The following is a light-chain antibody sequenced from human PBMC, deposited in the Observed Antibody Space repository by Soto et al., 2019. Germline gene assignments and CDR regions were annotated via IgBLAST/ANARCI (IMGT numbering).Light chain of an antibody. V-gene: IGKV3-11*01. CDR2: DAS. Sequence: EIVLTQSPATLSLSPGDRATLSCRASQSVNSYLAWYQQKPGQAPRLLIYDASNGATGIPARFSGSGSGTDFTLTISSLEPEDFAVYYCQQRSNWPSTFGGGTKVEIK. CDR3: QQRSNWPST. CDR1: QSVNSY. J-gene: IGKJ4*01.